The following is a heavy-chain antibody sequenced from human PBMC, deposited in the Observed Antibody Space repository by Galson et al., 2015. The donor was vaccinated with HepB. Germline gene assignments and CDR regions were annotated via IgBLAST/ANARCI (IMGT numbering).Heavy chain of an antibody. J-gene: IGHJ3*02. V-gene: IGHV3-48*02. D-gene: IGHD2-21*01. CDR2: IRAGSSII. CDR3: ARDHDWAIDI. Sequence: SLRLSCAASGFTFSTYAMNWVRQAPGKGLESLSYIRAGSSIISYADSVKGRFTISRDDARSSLYLEMNSLRDEDTAVYYCARDHDWAIDIWGQGTLVTVSP. CDR1: GFTFSTYA.